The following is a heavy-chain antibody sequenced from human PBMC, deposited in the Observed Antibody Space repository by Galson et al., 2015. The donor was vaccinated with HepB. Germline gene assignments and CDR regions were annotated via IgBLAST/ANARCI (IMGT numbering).Heavy chain of an antibody. Sequence: SLRLSCAVSGFSFRSYGMHWVRQAPGKGLEWVAVIAYDGSTKYYADSVKGRFTISGDNSGNTLYLQMNSLRAEDTAVYYCAKDYWASGGYSYGLGWSFDIWGQGTMVTVSS. CDR1: GFSFRSYG. CDR2: IAYDGSTK. V-gene: IGHV3-30*18. J-gene: IGHJ3*02. D-gene: IGHD5-18*01. CDR3: AKDYWASGGYSYGLGWSFDI.